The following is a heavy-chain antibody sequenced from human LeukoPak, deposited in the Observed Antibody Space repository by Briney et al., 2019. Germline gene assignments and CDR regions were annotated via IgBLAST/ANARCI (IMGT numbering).Heavy chain of an antibody. CDR3: AKDTDRDGYYYYYGMDV. D-gene: IGHD1-14*01. CDR1: GFTFSSYV. CDR2: ISGSGGST. J-gene: IGHJ6*02. Sequence: PGGSLRLSCAASGFTFSSYVMSWVRQAPGKGLEWVSAISGSGGSTYYADSVKGRFTISRDNSKNTLYLQMNSLRAEDTAVYYCAKDTDRDGYYYYYGMDVWGQGTTVTVSS. V-gene: IGHV3-23*01.